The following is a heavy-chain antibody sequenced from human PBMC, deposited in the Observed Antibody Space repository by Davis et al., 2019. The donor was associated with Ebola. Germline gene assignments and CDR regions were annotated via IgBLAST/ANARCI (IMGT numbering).Heavy chain of an antibody. D-gene: IGHD2-8*01. J-gene: IGHJ4*02. CDR1: GFTFSNAW. CDR2: IKSKTDGGTT. Sequence: PGGSLRLSCAASGFTFSNAWMSWVRQAPGKGLEWVGRIKSKTDGGTTDYAAPVKGRFTISRDDSKNTLYLQMNSLKTEDTAVYYCTTGSIWYCTNGVCRKAGVWGQGTLVTVSS. V-gene: IGHV3-15*01. CDR3: TTGSIWYCTNGVCRKAGV.